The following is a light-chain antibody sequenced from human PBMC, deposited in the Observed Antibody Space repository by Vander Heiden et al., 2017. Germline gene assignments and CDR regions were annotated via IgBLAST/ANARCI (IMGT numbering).Light chain of an antibody. V-gene: IGLV3-25*03. CDR3: QSADSSGTFYV. CDR1: ALPKPY. Sequence: SYELTQQPSVSVSPGQTARIACSGDALPKPYAYWYQQKPGQAPVLVIYKDSERPSGIPERFSGSSSGTTVTLTISGVQAEDEADYYCQSADSSGTFYVFGTGTKVTVL. J-gene: IGLJ1*01. CDR2: KDS.